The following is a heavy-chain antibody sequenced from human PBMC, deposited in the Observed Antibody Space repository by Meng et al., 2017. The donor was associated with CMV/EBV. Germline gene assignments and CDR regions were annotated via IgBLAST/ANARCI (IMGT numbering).Heavy chain of an antibody. Sequence: GGSLRLSCAASGFTFSSYGMHWVRQAPGKGLEWVAFIRYDGSNKYYADSVKGRFTISRDNSKNTLYLQMNSLRAEDTAVYYCARDIIHNYYYYGMDVWGQGTTVTVSS. CDR1: GFTFSSYG. J-gene: IGHJ6*02. CDR3: ARDIIHNYYYYGMDV. CDR2: IRYDGSNK. V-gene: IGHV3-30*02. D-gene: IGHD2-15*01.